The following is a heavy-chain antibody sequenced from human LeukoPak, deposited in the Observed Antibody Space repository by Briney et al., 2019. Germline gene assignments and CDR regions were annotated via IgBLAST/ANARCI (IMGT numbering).Heavy chain of an antibody. CDR2: IWYDGSDK. D-gene: IGHD2-15*01. Sequence: PGRSRRLSCAASGFTFNTYGMNWVRQAPGKGLEWVAIIWYDGSDKYYAEPVKGRFTISRDNSKNTLYLQLNSLRAEDTAVYYCARVGCTGGSCLAYNYYAMDVWGQGTTVTVSS. CDR1: GFTFNTYG. CDR3: ARVGCTGGSCLAYNYYAMDV. J-gene: IGHJ6*02. V-gene: IGHV3-33*01.